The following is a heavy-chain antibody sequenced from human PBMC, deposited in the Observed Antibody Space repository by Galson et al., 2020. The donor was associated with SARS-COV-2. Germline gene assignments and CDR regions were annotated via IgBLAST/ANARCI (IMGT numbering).Heavy chain of an antibody. CDR1: GDSVSSNSAA. CDR2: TYYRSQWST. CDR3: AGRVAGAGSLHI. V-gene: IGHV6-1*01. Sequence: SQTLSLTCAISGDSVSSNSAAWNWIRQSPSRGLEWLGRTYYRSQWSTDYAVSVKSRITINPDTAKNQFSLQLNSVTPEDTAIYYCAGRVAGAGSLHIWGQGTMVIVSS. J-gene: IGHJ3*02. D-gene: IGHD6-13*01.